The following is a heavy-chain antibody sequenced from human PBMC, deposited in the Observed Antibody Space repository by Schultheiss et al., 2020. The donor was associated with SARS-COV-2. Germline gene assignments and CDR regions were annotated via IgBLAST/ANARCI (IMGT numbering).Heavy chain of an antibody. J-gene: IGHJ6*02. V-gene: IGHV4-31*03. D-gene: IGHD4-11*01. CDR3: ARDGPREITTLGSLPYYYHYYGMDV. CDR2: IYYSGST. CDR1: GGSISSGGYY. Sequence: SETLSLTCTVSGGSISSGGYYWSWIRQHPGKGLEWIGYIYYSGSTYYNPSLKSRVTISVDTSKNQFSLKLTSVTAADTAMYYCARDGPREITTLGSLPYYYHYYGMDVWGQGTTVTVSS.